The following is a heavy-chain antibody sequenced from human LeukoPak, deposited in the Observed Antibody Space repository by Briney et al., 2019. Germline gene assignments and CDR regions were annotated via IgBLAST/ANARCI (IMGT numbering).Heavy chain of an antibody. CDR1: GFTFSSYA. J-gene: IGHJ4*02. CDR2: MSGGNTNT. CDR3: ARTLIAVAGTDFDY. D-gene: IGHD6-19*01. Sequence: PGGSLRLSCAASGFTFSSYAMSWVRQAPGKGLEWVSAMSGGNTNTYYADSVKGRFTISRDNAKNSLYLQMNSLRAEDTAVYYCARTLIAVAGTDFDYWGQGSLVTVSS. V-gene: IGHV3-23*01.